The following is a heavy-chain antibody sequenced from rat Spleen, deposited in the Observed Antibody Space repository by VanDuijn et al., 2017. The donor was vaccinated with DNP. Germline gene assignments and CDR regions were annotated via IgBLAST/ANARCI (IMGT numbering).Heavy chain of an antibody. CDR3: ARPWELGFAY. CDR1: GFTFSDYN. D-gene: IGHD5-1*01. J-gene: IGHJ3*01. Sequence: EVQLVESGGGLVQPGRSLKLSCAASGFTFSDYNMAWVRQAPTKGLEWVAYISYDGGSTYYGDSVKGRFTISRDNAKSTLYLQMNSLRSEDMATYYCARPWELGFAYWGQGTLVTVSS. CDR2: ISYDGGST. V-gene: IGHV5-22*01.